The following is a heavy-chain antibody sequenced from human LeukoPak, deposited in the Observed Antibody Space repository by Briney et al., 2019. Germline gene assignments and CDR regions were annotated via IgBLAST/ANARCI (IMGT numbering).Heavy chain of an antibody. CDR1: GYTFTSYG. CDR3: ARGWGVVSYYDFWSGYRGGAFDI. D-gene: IGHD3-3*01. Sequence: ASVKVSCKASGYTFTSYGISWVRQAPGQELEWMGWISAYNGNTNYAQKLQGRVTVTTDTSTSTAYMELRSLRSDDTAVYYCARGWGVVSYYDFWSGYRGGAFDIWGQGTMVTVSS. CDR2: ISAYNGNT. J-gene: IGHJ3*02. V-gene: IGHV1-18*01.